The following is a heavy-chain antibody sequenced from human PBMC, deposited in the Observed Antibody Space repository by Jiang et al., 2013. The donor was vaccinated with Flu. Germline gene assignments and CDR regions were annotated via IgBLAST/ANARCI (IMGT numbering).Heavy chain of an antibody. V-gene: IGHV1-18*01. CDR3: ARAVPAMDV. CDR2: ISAYNGNT. J-gene: IGHJ6*02. Sequence: EWMGWISAYNGNTNYAQKVQGRVTMTLDTSTSTAYMELRSLTSDDTAVYYCARAVPAMDVWGQGTTVTVSS.